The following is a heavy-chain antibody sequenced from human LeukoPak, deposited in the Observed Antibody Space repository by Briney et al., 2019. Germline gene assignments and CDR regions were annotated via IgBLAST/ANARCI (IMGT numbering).Heavy chain of an antibody. J-gene: IGHJ6*02. V-gene: IGHV4-31*03. CDR1: GGSISSGGYY. D-gene: IGHD1-26*01. Sequence: PSQTLSLTCTVSGGSISSGGYYWSWIRQHPGKGLEWIGYIYYSGSTYYNPSLKSRVTISVDTSKNQFSLKLSSMTAADTAVYYCARGLVGLYGMDVWGQGTTVTVSS. CDR2: IYYSGST. CDR3: ARGLVGLYGMDV.